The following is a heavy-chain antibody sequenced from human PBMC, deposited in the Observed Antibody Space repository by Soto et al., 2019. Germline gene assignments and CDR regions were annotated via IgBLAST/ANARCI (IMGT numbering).Heavy chain of an antibody. CDR1: GVSISSYC. CDR3: ASQVTPPYGFDS. D-gene: IGHD2-21*02. V-gene: IGHV4-59*08. Sequence: QVQLQESGPGLVKPSETLSLTCTVSGVSISSYCWSWIRQPPGKGLEWIGYICNTGSTDYSPSLKSGVPFPVDPPKNQISRTRSSVPAPDPPGNSCASQVTPPYGFDSWGQEPWSPSPQ. CDR2: ICNTGST. J-gene: IGHJ4*01.